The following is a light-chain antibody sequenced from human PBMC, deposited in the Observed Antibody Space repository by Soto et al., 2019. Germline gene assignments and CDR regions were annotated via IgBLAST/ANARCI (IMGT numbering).Light chain of an antibody. V-gene: IGKV3-15*01. CDR3: QQYDSSTWT. CDR2: GAS. Sequence: EIVMTQSPATLSVSPGERATLSCRASQSVSSSLAWYQQKPGQAPSLLIYGASTRATGIPARFSGSGSGTEFSLSISRLESEDSAVFYCQQYDSSTWTFGQGTKVDIK. J-gene: IGKJ1*01. CDR1: QSVSSS.